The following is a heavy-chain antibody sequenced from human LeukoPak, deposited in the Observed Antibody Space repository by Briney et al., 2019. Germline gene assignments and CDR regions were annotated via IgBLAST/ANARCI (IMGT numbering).Heavy chain of an antibody. V-gene: IGHV3-21*01. CDR2: ISSSSSYI. D-gene: IGHD1-26*01. Sequence: AGGSLRLSCAASGFTFSSYIMNWVRQAPGKGLEWVSSISSSSSYIYYADSMKGRFTISRDNAKDSLYLQMNSLRAEDTAVYFCARTIVGEYYDNWGQGTLVTVSS. CDR3: ARTIVGEYYDN. J-gene: IGHJ4*02. CDR1: GFTFSSYI.